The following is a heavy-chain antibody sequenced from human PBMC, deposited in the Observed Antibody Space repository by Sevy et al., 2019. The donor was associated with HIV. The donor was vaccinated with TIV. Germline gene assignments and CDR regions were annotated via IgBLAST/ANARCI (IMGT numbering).Heavy chain of an antibody. Sequence: SETLSLTCAVSGYSISSGYYWGWIRQPPGKGLEWIGSIYHSGSTYYNPSLKSRLTISVDTSKNQFSLKLSSVTAADTAVYYCARGGVEWQGLVAFDIWGQGTMVTVSS. CDR3: ARGGVEWQGLVAFDI. CDR2: IYHSGST. D-gene: IGHD1-26*01. V-gene: IGHV4-38-2*01. CDR1: GYSISSGYY. J-gene: IGHJ3*02.